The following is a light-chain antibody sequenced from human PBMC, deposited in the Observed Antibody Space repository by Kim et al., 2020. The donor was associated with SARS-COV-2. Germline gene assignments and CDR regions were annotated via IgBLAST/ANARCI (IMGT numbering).Light chain of an antibody. CDR1: QSISNW. CDR2: KTS. CDR3: QQNNNNAGT. Sequence: DIQMTQSPSSLSASVGDRVTITCRASQSISNWLTWYQQKPGKAPKLLIYKTSSLESGVPSRFSGSGSGTEFTLTISSLQPDDFATYYCQQNNNNAGTFGPGTKVDIK. J-gene: IGKJ1*01. V-gene: IGKV1-5*03.